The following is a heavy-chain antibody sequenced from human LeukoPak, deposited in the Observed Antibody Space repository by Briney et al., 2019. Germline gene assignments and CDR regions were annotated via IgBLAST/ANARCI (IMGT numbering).Heavy chain of an antibody. V-gene: IGHV1-2*02. CDR3: ARTGGALGVVVPAAPYFDY. J-gene: IGHJ4*02. CDR1: GYTFTGYY. Sequence: GASVKVSCKASGYTFTGYYMHWVRQAPGQGLEWMGWINHNSGGTNYAQKFQGRVTMTRDTSISTAYMELSRLRSDDTAVYYCARTGGALGVVVPAAPYFDYWGQGTLVTVSS. CDR2: INHNSGGT. D-gene: IGHD2-2*01.